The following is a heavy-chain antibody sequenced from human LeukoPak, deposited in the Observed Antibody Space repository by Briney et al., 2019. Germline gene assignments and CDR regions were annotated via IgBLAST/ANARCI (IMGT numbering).Heavy chain of an antibody. V-gene: IGHV1-46*01. J-gene: IGHJ4*02. Sequence: ASVKVSCKASGYTFTSYYMRWVRQAPGQGLEWMGIINPSGGSTSYAQKFQGRVTMTRDTSTSTVYMELSSLRSEDTAVYYCARVEDPYSSSWYFDYWGQGTLVTVSS. CDR3: ARVEDPYSSSWYFDY. CDR1: GYTFTSYY. CDR2: INPSGGST. D-gene: IGHD6-13*01.